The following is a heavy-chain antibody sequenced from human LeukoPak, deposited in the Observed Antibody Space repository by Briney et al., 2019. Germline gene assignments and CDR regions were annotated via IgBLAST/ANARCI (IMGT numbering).Heavy chain of an antibody. CDR1: GFTFSSYG. CDR2: ISYDGSNK. CDR3: AKGWLPDY. Sequence: GGSLRLSCAASGFTFSSYGMHWVRQAPGKGLEWVAVISYDGSNKYYADSVKGRFTISRNNSKNTLYLQMNSLRAEDTAVYYCAKGWLPDYWGQETLVTVSS. D-gene: IGHD5-12*01. V-gene: IGHV3-30*18. J-gene: IGHJ4*02.